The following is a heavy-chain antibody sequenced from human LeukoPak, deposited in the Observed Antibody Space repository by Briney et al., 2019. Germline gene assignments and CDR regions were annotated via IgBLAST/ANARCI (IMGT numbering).Heavy chain of an antibody. CDR3: ARLSDSSGWSPASN. CDR2: MNPNSGNT. D-gene: IGHD6-19*01. CDR1: GYTFTSYD. V-gene: IGHV1-8*01. Sequence: ASVKVSCKASGYTFTSYDINWVRQATGQGLEWMGWMNPNSGNTGYAQKFQGRVTMTRNTSISTAYMELSSLRSEDTAVYYCARLSDSSGWSPASNWGQGTLVSVSS. J-gene: IGHJ1*01.